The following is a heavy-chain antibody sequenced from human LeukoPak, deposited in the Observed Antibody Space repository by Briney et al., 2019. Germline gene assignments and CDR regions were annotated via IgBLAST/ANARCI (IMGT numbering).Heavy chain of an antibody. J-gene: IGHJ4*02. Sequence: GGSLRLSCAASGFTFTSYSMSWVRQAPGKGLEWVSGTSDRGDYTYYADSVKGRFTISRDNSKNTLYLQMNSLRVEDTAFYYCARDLAYSRLDYWGRGMLVTVSS. V-gene: IGHV3-23*01. CDR2: TSDRGDYT. CDR3: ARDLAYSRLDY. D-gene: IGHD5-18*01. CDR1: GFTFTSYS.